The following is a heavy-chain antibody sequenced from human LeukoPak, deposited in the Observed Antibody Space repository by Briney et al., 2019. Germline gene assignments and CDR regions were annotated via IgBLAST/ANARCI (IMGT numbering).Heavy chain of an antibody. J-gene: IGHJ4*02. CDR2: IRYDGSKE. D-gene: IGHD1-14*01. V-gene: IGHV3-30*02. Sequence: HPGGSLRHSCAASGFTFSSYGMHWVRQAPGKGLEWVAFIRYDGSKEYYADSVKGRFTISRGNSKNTLYLQMNSLKTEDTAVYYCAKDSRYYYVDYWGQGTLVTVSS. CDR1: GFTFSSYG. CDR3: AKDSRYYYVDY.